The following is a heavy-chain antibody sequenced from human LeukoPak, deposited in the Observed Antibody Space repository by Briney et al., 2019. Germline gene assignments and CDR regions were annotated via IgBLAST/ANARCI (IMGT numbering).Heavy chain of an antibody. CDR2: ISSSSSTI. CDR1: GFTFSSYS. Sequence: GGSLRLSCAASGFTFSSYSMNWVRQAPGKGLEWVSYISSSSSTIYYADSVKGRFTISRDNSKNTLYLQMNSLRADDTAVYYCAKRQAVEGGSDYWGQGTLVTVSS. D-gene: IGHD3-16*01. CDR3: AKRQAVEGGSDY. V-gene: IGHV3-48*01. J-gene: IGHJ4*02.